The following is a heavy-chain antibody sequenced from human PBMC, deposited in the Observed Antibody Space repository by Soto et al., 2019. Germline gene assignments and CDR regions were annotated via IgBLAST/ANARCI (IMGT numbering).Heavy chain of an antibody. CDR2: ISYDGENQ. D-gene: IGHD6-6*01. Sequence: LXLSFASSGFSFSHYAMHWVRQPPGKGLEWVALISYDGENQYFTDSVRGRFTISRDNSKTAVYLEMNDLRLDDTATYYCVSPHSESSNAFDLWGQGTLVTVYS. J-gene: IGHJ5*02. CDR1: GFSFSHYA. CDR3: VSPHSESSNAFDL. V-gene: IGHV3-30*04.